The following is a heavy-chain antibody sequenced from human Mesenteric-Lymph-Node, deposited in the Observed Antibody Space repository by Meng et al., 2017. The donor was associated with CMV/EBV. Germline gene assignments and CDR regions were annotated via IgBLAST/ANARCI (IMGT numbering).Heavy chain of an antibody. CDR1: GFTFSSYA. D-gene: IGHD3-10*01. J-gene: IGHJ5*02. Sequence: GESLKISCAASGFTFSSYALSWVRQAPGKGLAWVSGITSGDNTYYADSVKGRFTISRDNSKNTLYLQMNSLRAEDTAVYYCTRGGSWFDPWGQGTLVTVSS. CDR2: ITSGDNT. V-gene: IGHV3-23*01. CDR3: TRGGSWFDP.